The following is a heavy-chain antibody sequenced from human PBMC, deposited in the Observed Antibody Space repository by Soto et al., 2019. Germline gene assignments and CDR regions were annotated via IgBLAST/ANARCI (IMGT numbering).Heavy chain of an antibody. CDR1: GFTVISKY. Sequence: PGGSLRLSCAASGFTVISKYMSWVLQAPWKGLEWVSLIQSGGPTYYADSVKGRFTISRDTSENTVHLQVDSLRAEDTAVYYCARDDVLCDGGRCYGVTLDVWGKGTTVTVSS. J-gene: IGHJ6*04. CDR3: ARDDVLCDGGRCYGVTLDV. D-gene: IGHD2-15*01. V-gene: IGHV3-66*01. CDR2: IQSGGPT.